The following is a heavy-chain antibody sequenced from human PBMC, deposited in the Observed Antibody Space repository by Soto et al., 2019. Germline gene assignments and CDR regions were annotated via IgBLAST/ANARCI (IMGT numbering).Heavy chain of an antibody. CDR2: ISWDDDK. CDR1: GFSPSTSGVG. D-gene: IGHD4-17*01. Sequence: QITLKESGPTLVKPTQTLTLTCTFSGFSPSTSGVGVGWIRQPPGKALEWLALISWDDDKRYSPSLKSRLTITKDTSKNQVVLTMTNMDPVDTATYYGAHVHGKHDAFDIWGQGTMVTVSA. J-gene: IGHJ3*02. V-gene: IGHV2-5*02. CDR3: AHVHGKHDAFDI.